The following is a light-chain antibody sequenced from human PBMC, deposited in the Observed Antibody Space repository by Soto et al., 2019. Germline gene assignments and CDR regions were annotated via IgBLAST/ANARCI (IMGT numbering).Light chain of an antibody. CDR2: GNS. CDR3: QSYDSSLSGSV. J-gene: IGLJ3*02. V-gene: IGLV1-40*01. Sequence: QSVLTQPPSVSGAPGQRVPISCTGSSSNIGASYAVHWYQQLPGTAPKLLIYGNSNRPSGVPDRFSGSKSGTSASLAITGLQAEDEADYYCQSYDSSLSGSVFGGGTKLTVL. CDR1: SSNIGASYA.